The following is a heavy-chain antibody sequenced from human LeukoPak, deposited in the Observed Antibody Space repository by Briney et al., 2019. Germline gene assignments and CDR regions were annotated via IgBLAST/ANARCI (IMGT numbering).Heavy chain of an antibody. J-gene: IGHJ6*03. CDR1: GYTLDVYA. CDR2: ISWNSGSI. V-gene: IGHV3-9*01. CDR3: AKGGVAAAGNYYYYYMDV. D-gene: IGHD6-13*01. Sequence: GGSLRLSCAASGYTLDVYAMHWVRHAPGKGLEWGSGISWNSGSIGYADSVKGRFTISRDNAKNSLYLQMNSLRGEDTALYYCAKGGVAAAGNYYYYYMDVWGKGTTVTVSS.